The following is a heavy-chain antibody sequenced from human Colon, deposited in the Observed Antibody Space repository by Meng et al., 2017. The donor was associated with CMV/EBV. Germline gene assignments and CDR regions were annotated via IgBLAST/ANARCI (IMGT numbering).Heavy chain of an antibody. CDR1: GDSISSNNW. CDR2: IFHSGST. CDR3: ARGSDFVWGY. J-gene: IGHJ4*02. D-gene: IGHD3-16*01. V-gene: IGHV4-4*02. Sequence: PPCAVSGDSISSNNWWSWVRQPPGKGLEWIGEIFHSGSTNYNPSLRSRVTISVDKSKNQFSLKLTSVTAADTAVYYCARGSDFVWGYWGQGTLVTVSS.